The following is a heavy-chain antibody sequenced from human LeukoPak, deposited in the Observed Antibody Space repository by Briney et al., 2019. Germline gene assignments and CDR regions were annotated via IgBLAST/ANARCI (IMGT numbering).Heavy chain of an antibody. V-gene: IGHV3-9*01. CDR1: GFIFDEYA. Sequence: GRSLRLSCVASGFIFDEYAMHWVRQAPGKGLEWVSGISWNSNSIGYADSVKGRFTISRDNAKKSLYLQMNSLRPEDTALYYCAKDIAAAGHSFDYWGQGTLVTVSS. D-gene: IGHD6-13*01. J-gene: IGHJ4*02. CDR2: ISWNSNSI. CDR3: AKDIAAAGHSFDY.